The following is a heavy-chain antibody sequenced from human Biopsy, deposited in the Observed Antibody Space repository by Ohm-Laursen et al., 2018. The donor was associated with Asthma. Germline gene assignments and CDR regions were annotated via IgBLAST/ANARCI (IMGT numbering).Heavy chain of an antibody. CDR2: VNTGNGDT. CDR1: GYNFISFA. CDR3: ARTYYDFLTGQIKDVFGV. J-gene: IGHJ3*01. D-gene: IGHD3-9*01. V-gene: IGHV1-3*04. Sequence: SVKVSCKASGYNFISFAIHWVRQASGQRLEWMGWVNTGNGDTKYSQKFQGRVTITRDTSASTAYMELRSLRSEDTATYYCARTYYDFLTGQIKDVFGVWGQGTMVTVSS.